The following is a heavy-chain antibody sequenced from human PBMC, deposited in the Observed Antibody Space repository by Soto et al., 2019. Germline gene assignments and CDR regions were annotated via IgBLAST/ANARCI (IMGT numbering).Heavy chain of an antibody. CDR1: GFTFSSYS. CDR3: ASKLWLDY. J-gene: IGHJ4*02. Sequence: EVQLVESGGGLVQPGGSLRLSCAASGFTFSSYSMNWVRQAPGKGLEWVSYISSSSSTIYYADSVKGRFTISRDNAKNSLYLQRNSLRDEDTAVYYCASKLWLDYWGQGTLVTVSS. V-gene: IGHV3-48*02. CDR2: ISSSSSTI. D-gene: IGHD5-18*01.